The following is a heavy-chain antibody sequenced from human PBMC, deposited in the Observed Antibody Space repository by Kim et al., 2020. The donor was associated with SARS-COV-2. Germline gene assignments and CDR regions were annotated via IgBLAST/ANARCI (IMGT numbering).Heavy chain of an antibody. J-gene: IGHJ6*02. CDR2: IYYSGST. CDR3: ARFRATVTTGDYYYGMDV. Sequence: SETLSLTCTVSGGSISSYYWSWIRQPPGKGLEWIGYIYYSGSTNYNPSLKSRVTISVDTSKNQFSLKLSSVTAADTAVYYCARFRATVTTGDYYYGMDVWGQGTTVTVSS. CDR1: GGSISSYY. V-gene: IGHV4-59*13. D-gene: IGHD4-4*01.